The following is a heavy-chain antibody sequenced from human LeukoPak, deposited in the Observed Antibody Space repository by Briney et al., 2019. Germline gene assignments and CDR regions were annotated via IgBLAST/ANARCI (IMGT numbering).Heavy chain of an antibody. CDR3: ANLGTSTIARAA. CDR2: ISSSGSTI. Sequence: GGSLRLSCAASGFTFSNYEMNWVRQPPGKGLEWVSFISSSGSTIYYADSVKGRFTISRDSAKNSLYLQMNSLRAEDTAVYYCANLGTSTIARAAWGQGTLVTVSS. D-gene: IGHD1-7*01. CDR1: GFTFSNYE. J-gene: IGHJ4*02. V-gene: IGHV3-48*03.